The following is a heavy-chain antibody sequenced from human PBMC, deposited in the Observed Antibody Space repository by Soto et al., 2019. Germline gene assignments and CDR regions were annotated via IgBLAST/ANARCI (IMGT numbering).Heavy chain of an antibody. CDR3: ARAMASDFWSGYYYYYYGMDV. D-gene: IGHD3-3*01. CDR1: GGSFSGYY. CDR2: INHSGST. J-gene: IGHJ6*02. Sequence: ASETLSLTCAVYGGSFSGYYWSWIRQPPGKGLEWIGEINHSGSTNYNPSLKSRVTISVDTSKNQFSLKLSSVTAADTAVYYCARAMASDFWSGYYYYYYGMDVWGQGTTVT. V-gene: IGHV4-34*01.